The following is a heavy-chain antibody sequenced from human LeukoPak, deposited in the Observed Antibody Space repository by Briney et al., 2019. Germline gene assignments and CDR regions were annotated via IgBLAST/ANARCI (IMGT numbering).Heavy chain of an antibody. CDR1: GFTFSSYA. CDR2: ISGNGGST. V-gene: IGHV3-23*01. D-gene: IGHD6-19*01. CDR3: AKESVWSPGCGMGV. J-gene: IGHJ6*01. Sequence: PGGSLRLSCAASGFTFSSYAMSWVRQAPGKGLEWVSAISGNGGSTYYADSVKGRFTISRDNSTNTLYLQMNSLRAEDTAVYYCAKESVWSPGCGMGVWGEETTVTVSS.